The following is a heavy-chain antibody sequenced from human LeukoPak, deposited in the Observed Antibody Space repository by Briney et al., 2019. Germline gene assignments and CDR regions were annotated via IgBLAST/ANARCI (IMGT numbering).Heavy chain of an antibody. J-gene: IGHJ4*02. D-gene: IGHD1-1*01. Sequence: SVTVSCKASGGTFSSYAISWVRQAPGQGLEWMGGIIPIFGTADYAQKFQGRVTITADESTSTAYMELSSLRSEDTAVYYCARGSRYRDYFDYWGQGTLVTVSS. CDR2: IIPIFGTA. CDR1: GGTFSSYA. V-gene: IGHV1-69*13. CDR3: ARGSRYRDYFDY.